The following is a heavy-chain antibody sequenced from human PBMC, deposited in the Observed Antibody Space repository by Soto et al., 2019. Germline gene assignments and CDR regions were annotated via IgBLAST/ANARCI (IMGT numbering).Heavy chain of an antibody. J-gene: IGHJ4*02. V-gene: IGHV1-3*01. D-gene: IGHD6-6*01. CDR3: ARERIEARRFDY. CDR2: INAGNGNT. CDR1: GYTFTSYA. Sequence: DSVKGSCKASGYTFTSYAMHWVRQAPGQRLEWMGWINAGNGNTKYSQKFQGRVTITRDTSASTAYMELSSLRSEDTAVYYCARERIEARRFDYWGQGTWVSVSS.